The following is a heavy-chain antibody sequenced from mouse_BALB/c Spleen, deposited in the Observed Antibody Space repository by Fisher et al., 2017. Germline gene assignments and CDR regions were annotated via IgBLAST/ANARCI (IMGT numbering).Heavy chain of an antibody. Sequence: RFTISRDNAKNTLYLQMSRLKSEDTALYYCARDRLPDYYAMDYWGQGTSVTVSS. D-gene: IGHD2-2*01. CDR3: ARDRLPDYYAMDY. V-gene: IGHV5-12*01. J-gene: IGHJ4*01.